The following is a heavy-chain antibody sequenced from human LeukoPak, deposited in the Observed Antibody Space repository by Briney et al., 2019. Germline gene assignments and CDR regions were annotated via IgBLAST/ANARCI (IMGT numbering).Heavy chain of an antibody. CDR1: GGSFSDYY. CDR2: ISHSGSA. Sequence: PSETLSLTCAVYGGSFSDYYWNWIRQPPGKGLEWVVEISHSGSATYSPSLKSRLTISVDKSKNQFSLKLTSVTAADTGVYYCARLTYYRESNGYWEGGRRAYPYSSYMDVWGKGTTVIISS. D-gene: IGHD3-22*01. V-gene: IGHV4-34*01. J-gene: IGHJ6*03. CDR3: ARLTYYRESNGYWEGGRRAYPYSSYMDV.